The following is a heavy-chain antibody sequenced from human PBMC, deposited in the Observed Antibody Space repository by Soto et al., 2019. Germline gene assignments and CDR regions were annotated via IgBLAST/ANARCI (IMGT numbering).Heavy chain of an antibody. Sequence: SVKVSCKASGFTFTSSAMQWVRQARGQRLEWIGWIVVGSGNTNYAQKFQERVTITRDMSTSTAYMELSSLRSEDTAVYYCAADGPDYFGSGSYYNYYYYGMDVWGQGTTVTVSS. V-gene: IGHV1-58*02. D-gene: IGHD3-10*01. CDR1: GFTFTSSA. CDR2: IVVGSGNT. J-gene: IGHJ6*02. CDR3: AADGPDYFGSGSYYNYYYYGMDV.